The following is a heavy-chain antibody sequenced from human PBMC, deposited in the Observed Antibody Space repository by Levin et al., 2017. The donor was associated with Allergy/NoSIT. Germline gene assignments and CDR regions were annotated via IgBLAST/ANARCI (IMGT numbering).Heavy chain of an antibody. D-gene: IGHD1-1*01. Sequence: GGSLRLSCIASGFTFSTSWMSWVRQAPGKGLEWVANIKGDGSEKNCVDSVRDRCTISRDNAKNSLFLQMNGLRVEDTALYYCVRGGTNFASWGQGTLVTVSS. CDR1: GFTFSTSW. CDR3: VRGGTNFAS. V-gene: IGHV3-7*01. CDR2: IKGDGSEK. J-gene: IGHJ4*02.